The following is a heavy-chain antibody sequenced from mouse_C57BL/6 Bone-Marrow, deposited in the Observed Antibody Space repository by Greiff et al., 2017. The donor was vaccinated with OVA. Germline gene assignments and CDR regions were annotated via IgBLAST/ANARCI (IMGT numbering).Heavy chain of an antibody. D-gene: IGHD1-1*01. V-gene: IGHV5-4*01. Sequence: EVQGVESGGGLVKPGGSLKLSCAASGFTFSSYAMSWVRQTPEKRLEWVATISDGGSYTYYPDHVKGRFTISRDNAKNNLYLQMSHLKSDDTAMYYCARNYYGSSSWFAYWGQGTLVTVSA. CDR1: GFTFSSYA. CDR3: ARNYYGSSSWFAY. J-gene: IGHJ3*01. CDR2: ISDGGSYT.